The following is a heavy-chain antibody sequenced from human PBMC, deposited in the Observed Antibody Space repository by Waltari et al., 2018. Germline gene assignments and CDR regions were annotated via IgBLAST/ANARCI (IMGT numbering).Heavy chain of an antibody. J-gene: IGHJ5*02. Sequence: QVQLQQWGAGLLSPSETLSLTCAVYGGSFSGYSWTWIRPPPGKGLEWIGEINHSGSTNYNPSLKSRVTISIDTPRNQFSLKLSSVTAADTAVYYCARGRGYSVVVRGVDTGFCWFDPWGQGTLVTVSS. CDR3: ARGRGYSVVVRGVDTGFCWFDP. CDR1: GGSFSGYS. V-gene: IGHV4-34*01. D-gene: IGHD3-10*01. CDR2: INHSGST.